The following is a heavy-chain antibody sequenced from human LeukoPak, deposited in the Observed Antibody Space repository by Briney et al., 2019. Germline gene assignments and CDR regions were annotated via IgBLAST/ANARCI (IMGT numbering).Heavy chain of an antibody. Sequence: ASVTVSCKASGYTFTGYYMHWVRQAPGQGLAWMGWINPNSGGTNYAQKFQGRVTMTRDTSISTAYMELSRLRSDDTAVYYCARDIAVAGTIWFDPWGQGTLVTVSS. V-gene: IGHV1-2*02. CDR2: INPNSGGT. CDR1: GYTFTGYY. D-gene: IGHD6-19*01. J-gene: IGHJ5*02. CDR3: ARDIAVAGTIWFDP.